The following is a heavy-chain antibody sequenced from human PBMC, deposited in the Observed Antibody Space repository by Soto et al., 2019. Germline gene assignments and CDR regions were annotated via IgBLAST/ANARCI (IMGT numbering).Heavy chain of an antibody. CDR2: IKQDGSEK. CDR1: GFAFSSYW. Sequence: EVQLVESGGGLVQRGGSLRLSCAASGFAFSSYWMSWVRQAPGKGLEWVANIKQDGSEKYYMDSIKGRFTISRDNARNSLYLQMNSLRAEDTAIYYCARAPTLTTFGYWGQGTLVTVSS. CDR3: ARAPTLTTFGY. V-gene: IGHV3-7*05. J-gene: IGHJ4*02. D-gene: IGHD4-17*01.